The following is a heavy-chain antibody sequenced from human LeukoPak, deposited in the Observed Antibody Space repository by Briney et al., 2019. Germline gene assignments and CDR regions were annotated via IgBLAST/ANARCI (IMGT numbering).Heavy chain of an antibody. CDR2: ISYDGGKK. D-gene: IGHD2-2*01. V-gene: IGHV3-30*04. Sequence: PGGSLRLSCAASGFTFSTYAMHWVRQAPGKGLEWVAVISYDGGKKYYADSVKGRFTISRDNSKNMLYLQMNSLRAEDTAVYYCARDRAAAMEYYYMDVWGKGTTVTVSS. J-gene: IGHJ6*03. CDR1: GFTFSTYA. CDR3: ARDRAAAMEYYYMDV.